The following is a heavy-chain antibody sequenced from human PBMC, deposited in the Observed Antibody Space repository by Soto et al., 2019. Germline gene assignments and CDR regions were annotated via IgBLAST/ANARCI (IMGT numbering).Heavy chain of an antibody. CDR2: IIPILGIA. D-gene: IGHD6-19*01. CDR1: GGTFSSYT. V-gene: IGHV1-69*08. J-gene: IGHJ6*02. Sequence: QVQLVQSGAEVKKPGSSVKVSCKASGGTFSSYTISWVRQAPGQGLEWMGRIIPILGIANYAQKFQGRVTITADKSMSTAYMELSSLRSEDTAVYYCARELPLAVAGTLTYYYGMDVWGQGTTVTVSS. CDR3: ARELPLAVAGTLTYYYGMDV.